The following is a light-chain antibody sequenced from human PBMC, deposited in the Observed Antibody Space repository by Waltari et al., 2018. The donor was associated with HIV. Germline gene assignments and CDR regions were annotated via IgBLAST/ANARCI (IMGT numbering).Light chain of an antibody. CDR3: QQSYSSPWT. V-gene: IGKV1-39*01. Sequence: DIQMTQSPSSLSASVGDRVTITCRASQSIGNNLNWYQQTPGRAPKLPIYAASSLQILVPSRFSGSGSGTDFTLTISSLQPEDFTTYHCQQSYSSPWTFGQGTKVEIK. J-gene: IGKJ1*01. CDR1: QSIGNN. CDR2: AAS.